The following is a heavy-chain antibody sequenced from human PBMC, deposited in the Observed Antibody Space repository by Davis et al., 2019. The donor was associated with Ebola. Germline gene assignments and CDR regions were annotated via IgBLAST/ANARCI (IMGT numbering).Heavy chain of an antibody. CDR3: ARILYYSGNRVHVGDY. J-gene: IGHJ4*02. Sequence: ASVKVSCKASGYTFTGYYMHWVRQAPGQGLECMGWINPYSGDTSYAQRFQGRVTMKRDTSISTAYMELSRLKSDDTAVYYCARILYYSGNRVHVGDYWGQGTLVTVSS. V-gene: IGHV1-2*02. D-gene: IGHD2-8*02. CDR2: INPYSGDT. CDR1: GYTFTGYY.